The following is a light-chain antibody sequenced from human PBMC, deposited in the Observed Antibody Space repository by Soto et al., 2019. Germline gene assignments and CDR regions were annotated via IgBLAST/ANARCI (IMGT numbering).Light chain of an antibody. J-gene: IGKJ3*01. CDR1: QSVSSY. Sequence: EIVVTQSPGTLSFSAWERSTLSFRASQSVSSYLAWYQQKPGQAPRLLIYDASNRATGIPARFSGSGSGTDFTLTISRLEPEDFAVYFCQQYGSSPLTFGPGTKVDIK. CDR3: QQYGSSPLT. CDR2: DAS. V-gene: IGKV3-20*01.